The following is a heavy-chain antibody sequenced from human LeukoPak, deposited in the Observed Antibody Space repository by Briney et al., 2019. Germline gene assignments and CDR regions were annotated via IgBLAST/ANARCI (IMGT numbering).Heavy chain of an antibody. Sequence: GGSLRLSCAASGFTFSSYSMNWVRQAPGKGLEWVSSISSSSSYIYYADSVKGRFTISRDNAKNSLYLQMNSLRAEDTAVYYCAREGYSYGYGPEFDYWGQGTLVTVSS. V-gene: IGHV3-21*01. CDR3: AREGYSYGYGPEFDY. CDR1: GFTFSSYS. CDR2: ISSSSSYI. J-gene: IGHJ4*02. D-gene: IGHD5-18*01.